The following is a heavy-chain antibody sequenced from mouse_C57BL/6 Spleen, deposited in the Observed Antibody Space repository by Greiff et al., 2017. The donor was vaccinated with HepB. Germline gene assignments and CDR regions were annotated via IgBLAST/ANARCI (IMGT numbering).Heavy chain of an antibody. CDR3: AVGVTTGGPGFAY. CDR2: IDPSDSYT. J-gene: IGHJ3*01. D-gene: IGHD2-2*01. V-gene: IGHV1-69*01. Sequence: VQLQQSGAELVMPGASVKLSCKASGYTFTSYWMHWVKQRPGQGLEWIGEIDPSDSYTNYNQKFKGKSTLTVDKSSSTAYMQLSSLTSEDSAVYYCAVGVTTGGPGFAYWGQGTLVTVSA. CDR1: GYTFTSYW.